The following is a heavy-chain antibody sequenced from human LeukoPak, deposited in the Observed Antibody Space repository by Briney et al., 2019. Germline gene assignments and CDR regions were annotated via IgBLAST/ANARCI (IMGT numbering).Heavy chain of an antibody. CDR1: GFTFSSYG. Sequence: GGSLRLSCSASGFTFSSYGMHWVRQAPGKGLEYVSAISSNGGSTYYADSVKGRFTISRDNSKITLYLQMISLRAEDTAVYYGVKDRRYSSNWYYLDYWGQGSMVIVSS. CDR2: ISSNGGST. V-gene: IGHV3-64D*09. D-gene: IGHD6-13*01. CDR3: VKDRRYSSNWYYLDY. J-gene: IGHJ4*02.